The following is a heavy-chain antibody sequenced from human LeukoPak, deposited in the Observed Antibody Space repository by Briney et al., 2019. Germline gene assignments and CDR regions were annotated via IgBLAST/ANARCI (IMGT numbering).Heavy chain of an antibody. CDR2: ISGRSDNT. CDR1: GFIFSNYA. Sequence: GGSLRLSCAASGFIFSNYAMYWVRQAPGKGLEWVSAISGRSDNTYYADPVKGRFTLSRDSSKNTLYLQMNSLRADDTAVYYCAKWGDYDVLTGYYVSDFWGQGTLVTVSS. V-gene: IGHV3-23*01. J-gene: IGHJ4*02. D-gene: IGHD3-9*01. CDR3: AKWGDYDVLTGYYVSDF.